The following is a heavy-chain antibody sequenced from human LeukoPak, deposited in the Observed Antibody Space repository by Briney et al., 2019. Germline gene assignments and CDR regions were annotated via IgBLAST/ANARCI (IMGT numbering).Heavy chain of an antibody. V-gene: IGHV1-69*05. CDR2: IIPIFGTA. CDR3: ARGDGYNYNFDY. J-gene: IGHJ4*02. Sequence: SVKVSCKASGGTFSSYAISWVRQAPGQGLEWMGGIIPIFGTANYAQKFQGRVTITTDESTSTAYMELSSLRSEDTAMYYCARGDGYNYNFDYWGQGTLVTVSS. D-gene: IGHD5-24*01. CDR1: GGTFSSYA.